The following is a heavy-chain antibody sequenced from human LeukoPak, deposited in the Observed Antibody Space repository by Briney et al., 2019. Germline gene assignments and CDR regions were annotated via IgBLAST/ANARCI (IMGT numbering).Heavy chain of an antibody. V-gene: IGHV1-2*02. CDR1: GYTFTGYY. CDR2: INPSSGGT. Sequence: GASVKVSCKASGYTFTGYYMHWVRQAPGQGLEWMGWINPSSGGTNYAQKFQGRVTMTRDTSISTAYMELSRLRSDDTAVYYCARVAGLRFLEWLFDFDYWGQGTLVTVSS. J-gene: IGHJ4*02. D-gene: IGHD3-3*01. CDR3: ARVAGLRFLEWLFDFDY.